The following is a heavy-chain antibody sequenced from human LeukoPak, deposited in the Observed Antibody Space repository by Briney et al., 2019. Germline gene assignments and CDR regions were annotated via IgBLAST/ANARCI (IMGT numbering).Heavy chain of an antibody. CDR3: ARYGSGSYIDY. CDR2: IYHSGST. D-gene: IGHD3-10*01. V-gene: IGHV4-4*02. CDR1: GGSISSNNW. J-gene: IGHJ4*02. Sequence: SETLSLTCAVSGGSISSNNWWSWVRQPPGKGLEWIGEIYHSGSTNYNPSLKSRVTIPVDKSKNQFSLELTSVTAADTAVYYCARYGSGSYIDYWGQGTLVTVSS.